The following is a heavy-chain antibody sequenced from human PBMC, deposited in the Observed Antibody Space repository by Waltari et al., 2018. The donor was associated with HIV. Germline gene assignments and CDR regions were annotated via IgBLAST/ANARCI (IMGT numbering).Heavy chain of an antibody. J-gene: IGHJ5*02. CDR1: GFTFSDYY. V-gene: IGHV3-11*05. CDR2: ISSSSSYT. CDR3: ARDQDSSGAFDP. D-gene: IGHD6-19*01. Sequence: QVQLVESGGGLVKPGGSLRLSCAASGFTFSDYYMSWIRQAPGKGLEWVSYISSSSSYTNYADSVKGRFTISRDNAKNSLYLQMNSLRAEDTAVYYCARDQDSSGAFDPWGQGTLVTVSS.